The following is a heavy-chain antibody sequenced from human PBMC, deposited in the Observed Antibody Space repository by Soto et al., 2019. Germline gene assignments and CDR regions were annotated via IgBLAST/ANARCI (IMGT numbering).Heavy chain of an antibody. Sequence: GGSLRLSCAASGFTFSNAWMSWVRQAPGKGLEWVGRIKSKTDGGTTDYAAPVKGRFTISRDDSKNTLYLQMNSLKTEDTAVYYCTPGLWFGELGWFDPWGQGTLVTVSS. J-gene: IGHJ5*02. CDR1: GFTFSNAW. CDR3: TPGLWFGELGWFDP. V-gene: IGHV3-15*01. CDR2: IKSKTDGGTT. D-gene: IGHD3-10*01.